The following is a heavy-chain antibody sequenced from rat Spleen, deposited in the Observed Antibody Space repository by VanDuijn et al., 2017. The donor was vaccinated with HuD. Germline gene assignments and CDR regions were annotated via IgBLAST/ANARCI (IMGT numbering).Heavy chain of an antibody. D-gene: IGHD1-4*01. Sequence: EVQLVKSGGGLVQPGRSLKLSCAASGFTFSNFGMAWVRQAPAKGLEWVASISSGGVNTYYRGSVRGRFTISRDDAKNTLYLQMDSLRFEDTATYYCARETGYNSYFDYWGQGVMVTVSS. CDR1: GFTFSNFG. V-gene: IGHV5S13*01. J-gene: IGHJ2*01. CDR3: ARETGYNSYFDY. CDR2: ISSGGVNT.